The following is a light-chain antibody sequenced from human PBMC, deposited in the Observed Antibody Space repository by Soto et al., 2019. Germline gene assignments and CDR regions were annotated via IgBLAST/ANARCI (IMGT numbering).Light chain of an antibody. V-gene: IGLV2-23*02. CDR2: EVS. J-gene: IGLJ1*01. CDR3: CSYAGSVDHYV. Sequence: QSVLTQPASVSGSPGQSITISRTGTRSDVGGYNLVSWYQHHPRKAPKLVIYEVSERPSGVSYRFSGSKSGNTASLTISGLQAGDEADYYCCSYAGSVDHYVFGTGTKLTVL. CDR1: RSDVGGYNL.